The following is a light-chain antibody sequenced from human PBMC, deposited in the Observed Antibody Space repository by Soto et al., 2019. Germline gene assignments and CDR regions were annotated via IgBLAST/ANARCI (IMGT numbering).Light chain of an antibody. CDR2: EDN. Sequence: NFMLTQPHSVSASPGETVTISCTRSSGSITSAYVQWYQLRPGSAPTTVIYEDNHRPSGVPARFSGSIDSSSNSASLTISGLETEDEADYYCQSYDPPTGGVFGGGTKLTVL. CDR3: QSYDPPTGGV. CDR1: SGSITSAY. V-gene: IGLV6-57*04. J-gene: IGLJ3*02.